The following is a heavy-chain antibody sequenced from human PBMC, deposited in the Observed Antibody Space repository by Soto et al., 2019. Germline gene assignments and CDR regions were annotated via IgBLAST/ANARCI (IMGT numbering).Heavy chain of an antibody. D-gene: IGHD3-10*01. J-gene: IGHJ4*02. V-gene: IGHV1-2*04. CDR3: ARSKFSPEVPKDY. CDR2: INPNSGGT. Sequence: ASVKVSCKASGYTFTGYYMHWLRQAPGQGLEWMGWINPNSGGTNYAQKFQGWVTMTRDTSISTAYMELSRLRSDDTAVYYCARSKFSPEVPKDYWGQGTLVTVSS. CDR1: GYTFTGYY.